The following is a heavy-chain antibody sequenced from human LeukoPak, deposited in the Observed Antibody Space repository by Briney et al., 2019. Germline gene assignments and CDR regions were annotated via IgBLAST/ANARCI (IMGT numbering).Heavy chain of an antibody. J-gene: IGHJ4*02. CDR2: ISSSGSTI. CDR3: ARSQDIVVVVAAMSY. Sequence: PGGSLRLSCAASGFIFSNFNMNWVRQAPGKGLEWVSYISSSGSTIYYADSVKGRFTISRDNAKNSLYLQMNSLRAEDTAVYYCARSQDIVVVVAAMSYWGQGTLVTVSS. V-gene: IGHV3-48*03. D-gene: IGHD2-15*01. CDR1: GFIFSNFN.